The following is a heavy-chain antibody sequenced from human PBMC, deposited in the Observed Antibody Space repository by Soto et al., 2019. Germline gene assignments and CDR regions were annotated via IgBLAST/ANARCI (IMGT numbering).Heavy chain of an antibody. J-gene: IGHJ4*02. CDR2: INAGNGNT. CDR3: ARGHYYDSSGYPPVH. V-gene: IGHV1-3*01. Sequence: ASVKVSCKASGDTFTSYAMHWVRQAPGQRLEWMGWINAGNGNTKYSQKFQGRVTITRDTSASTAYMELSSLRSEDTAVYYCARGHYYDSSGYPPVHWGQGTLVTVSS. D-gene: IGHD3-22*01. CDR1: GDTFTSYA.